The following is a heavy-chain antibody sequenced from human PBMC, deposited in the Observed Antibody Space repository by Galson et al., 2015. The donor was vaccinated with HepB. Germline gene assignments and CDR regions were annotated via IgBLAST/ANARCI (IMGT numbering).Heavy chain of an antibody. D-gene: IGHD2-15*01. CDR3: ARDPDCSGGSCYRVGWFDP. J-gene: IGHJ5*02. V-gene: IGHV1-46*01. CDR1: GYTFTSYY. Sequence: PVKVSCKASGYTFTSYYMHWVRQAPGQGLEWMGIINRSGGSTSYAQKFQGGVTMTRDTSTSTVYMELSSLRSEDTAVYYCARDPDCSGGSCYRVGWFDPWGQGTLVTVSS. CDR2: INRSGGST.